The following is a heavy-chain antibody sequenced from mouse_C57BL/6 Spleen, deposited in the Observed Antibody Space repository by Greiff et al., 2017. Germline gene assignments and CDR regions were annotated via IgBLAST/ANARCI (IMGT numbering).Heavy chain of an antibody. Sequence: QVQLQQSGAELVKPGASVKLSCKASGYTFTSYWMHWVKQRPGQGLEWIGNINPSSGYTKYNQKFKDKATLTVDKSSSTAYMQLSSLTYEDSAVYYCALASGDEAWFAYWGQGTLVTVSA. V-gene: IGHV1-7*01. J-gene: IGHJ3*01. CDR1: GYTFTSYW. CDR3: ALASGDEAWFAY. CDR2: INPSSGYT. D-gene: IGHD6-1*01.